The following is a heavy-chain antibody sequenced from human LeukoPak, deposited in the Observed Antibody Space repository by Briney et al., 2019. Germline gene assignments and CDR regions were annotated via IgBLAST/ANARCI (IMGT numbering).Heavy chain of an antibody. CDR1: GFTFSSYW. CDR2: IASDGSST. CDR3: AREGYYGSGSPPSLYFDY. V-gene: IGHV3-74*01. D-gene: IGHD3-10*01. Sequence: GGSLRLSCAASGFTFSSYWMNWVRQAPGKGLVWVSRIASDGSSTTYADSVKGRFSISRDNSRSTLYLQMNSLRPEDTAIYYCAREGYYGSGSPPSLYFDYWGQGTLVTVPS. J-gene: IGHJ4*02.